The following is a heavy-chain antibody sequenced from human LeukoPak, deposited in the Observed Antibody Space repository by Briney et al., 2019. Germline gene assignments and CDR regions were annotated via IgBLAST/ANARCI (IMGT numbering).Heavy chain of an antibody. D-gene: IGHD6-19*01. V-gene: IGHV3-53*01. Sequence: GRSLRLSCTASGFTFGDYAMSWVRQAPGKGLEWVSVIYGDDNTYYADSVKGRFTISRDDSKNTLYLHMNSLRAEDTAVYYCARDGYSTGWYNFDYWGQGTLVTVSS. CDR1: GFTFGDYA. CDR3: ARDGYSTGWYNFDY. CDR2: IYGDDNT. J-gene: IGHJ4*02.